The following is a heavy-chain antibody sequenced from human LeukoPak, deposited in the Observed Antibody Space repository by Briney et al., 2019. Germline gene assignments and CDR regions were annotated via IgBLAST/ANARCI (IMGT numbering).Heavy chain of an antibody. V-gene: IGHV3-48*03. CDR1: GFTFSSYE. CDR2: ISSGGSTI. CDR3: ARGSQQLVLVYYYYYMDV. D-gene: IGHD6-13*01. J-gene: IGHJ6*03. Sequence: PGGSLRLSCAASGFTFSSYEMNWVRQAPGKGLEWVSYISSGGSTIYYADSVKGRFTISRDNAKNSLYLQMSSLRAEDTAVYYCARGSQQLVLVYYYYYMDVWGKGTTVTISS.